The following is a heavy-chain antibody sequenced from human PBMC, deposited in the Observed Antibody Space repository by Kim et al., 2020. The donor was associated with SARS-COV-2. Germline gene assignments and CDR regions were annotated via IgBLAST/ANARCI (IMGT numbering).Heavy chain of an antibody. CDR3: ARRTGRDGYNWGFDY. V-gene: IGHV5-51*01. D-gene: IGHD5-12*01. Sequence: PAFQGQVTIHADKSISTAYLQWSSLKASDTAMYYCARRTGRDGYNWGFDYWGQGTLVTVSS. J-gene: IGHJ4*02.